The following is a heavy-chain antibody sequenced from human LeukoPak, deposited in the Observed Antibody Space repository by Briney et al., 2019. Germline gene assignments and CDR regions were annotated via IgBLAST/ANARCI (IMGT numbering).Heavy chain of an antibody. CDR1: GFTFSSYW. CDR2: INSDGSST. CDR3: AGARVDTAMDTYYYYYMDV. Sequence: LPGGSLRLSCAASGFTFSSYWMHWVRQAPGKGLVWVSRINSDGSSTSYADSVKGRFTISRDNAKNTLYLQMNSLRAEDTAVYYCAGARVDTAMDTYYYYYMDVWGKGTTVTVSS. J-gene: IGHJ6*03. D-gene: IGHD5-18*01. V-gene: IGHV3-74*01.